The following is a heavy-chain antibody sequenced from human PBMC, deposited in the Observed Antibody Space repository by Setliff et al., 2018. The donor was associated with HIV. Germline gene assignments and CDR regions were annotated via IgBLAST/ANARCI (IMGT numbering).Heavy chain of an antibody. CDR1: GYSFTTYW. Sequence: PGESLKISCKTSGYSFTTYWIGWVRQMPGKGLEWMAIFYPGDSDTRYSPSFQSQVTVSADKSIGTAYLQWDSLKASDTALYFCARAPNSPYYSNFWYADHWGQGTLVTVSS. D-gene: IGHD3-22*01. CDR2: FYPGDSDT. V-gene: IGHV5-51*01. J-gene: IGHJ5*02. CDR3: ARAPNSPYYSNFWYADH.